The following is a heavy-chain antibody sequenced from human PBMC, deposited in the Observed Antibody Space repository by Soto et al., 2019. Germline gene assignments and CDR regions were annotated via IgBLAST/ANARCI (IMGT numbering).Heavy chain of an antibody. CDR1: GGSLSSYY. CDR3: ARRITALEIFDL. CDR2: TYYTGIT. V-gene: IGHV4-59*08. Sequence: SETLSLTCTVSGGSLSSYYWSWIRQPPGKGLEWVGFTYYTGITTYNPSLKSRVSISVDTSKNQFSLKLTSVTPADTAVYYCARRITALEIFDLWGQGTLVTVS. J-gene: IGHJ4*02. D-gene: IGHD3-10*01.